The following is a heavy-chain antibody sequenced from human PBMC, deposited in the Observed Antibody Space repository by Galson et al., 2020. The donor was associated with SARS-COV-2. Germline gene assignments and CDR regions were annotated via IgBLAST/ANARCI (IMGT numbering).Heavy chain of an antibody. CDR3: ARHQRSSSWYDGDAFEI. CDR1: GYPITSAYF. J-gene: IGHJ3*02. CDR2: LYHSGTI. D-gene: IGHD6-13*01. Sequence: SETLSLTCAVSGYPITSAYFWGWIRQPPGKGLEWIGSLYHSGTIYYNPSLNSRVTILIDTSKNQFSLRLDSVTAADTAVYYCARHQRSSSWYDGDAFEIWGQGTKVIVSS. V-gene: IGHV4-38-2*01.